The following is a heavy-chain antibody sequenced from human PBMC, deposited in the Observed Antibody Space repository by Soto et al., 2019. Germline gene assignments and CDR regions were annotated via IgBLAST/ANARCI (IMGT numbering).Heavy chain of an antibody. J-gene: IGHJ5*02. CDR3: AKGLHATSLTWFDP. CDR1: GFTFTNYA. V-gene: IGHV3-23*01. Sequence: GGSLRLSCAASGFTFTNYAMNWVRQAPGKGLEWVATIAGSSGRTYCADSVKGRFTISRDNSKNTLYLQMNSLRVEDTALYYCAKGLHATSLTWFDPWGQGTLVTVSS. CDR2: IAGSSGRT. D-gene: IGHD2-2*01.